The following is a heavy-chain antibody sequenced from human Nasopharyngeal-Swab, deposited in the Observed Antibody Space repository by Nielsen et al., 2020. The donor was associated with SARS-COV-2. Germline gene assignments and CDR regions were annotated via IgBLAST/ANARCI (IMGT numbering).Heavy chain of an antibody. CDR2: IGTAGDT. J-gene: IGHJ6*03. CDR3: ARATVSDYYYYYMDV. V-gene: IGHV3-13*01. Sequence: GESLKISCAASGFTFSSYDMHWVRQATGKGLEWVSAIGTAGDTYYPGSVKGRFTIFRENAKNSLYLQMNSLRAGDTAVYYCARATVSDYYYYYMDVWGKGTTVTVSS. D-gene: IGHD6-19*01. CDR1: GFTFSSYD.